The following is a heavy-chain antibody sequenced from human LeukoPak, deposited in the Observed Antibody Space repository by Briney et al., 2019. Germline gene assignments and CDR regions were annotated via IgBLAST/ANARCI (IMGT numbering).Heavy chain of an antibody. V-gene: IGHV3-74*01. CDR2: INTDESST. J-gene: IGHJ6*03. D-gene: IGHD3-10*01. CDR3: ATAASSARLTYMDV. CDR1: GFPLSGSC. Sequence: GGSLRLLRAASGFPLSGSCMLWVRQAPGKGLVWVSRINTDESSTDYADSVRGRFTISRDNAKNTLYLQMNSLRAEDTAVYYCATAASSARLTYMDVWGKGTTVTVSS.